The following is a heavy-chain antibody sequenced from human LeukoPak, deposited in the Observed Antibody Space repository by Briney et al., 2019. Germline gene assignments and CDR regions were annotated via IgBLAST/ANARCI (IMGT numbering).Heavy chain of an antibody. Sequence: PGGSLRLSCAASGFTFSSYSMNLVRQAPGKGLEWVSSISSSSSYVYYADSVKGRFTISRDNARNSLYLQMNSLRAEDTAVYYCARTYSSGWYRPWGQGTLVTVSS. V-gene: IGHV3-21*01. CDR3: ARTYSSGWYRP. CDR1: GFTFSSYS. J-gene: IGHJ5*02. D-gene: IGHD6-19*01. CDR2: ISSSSSYV.